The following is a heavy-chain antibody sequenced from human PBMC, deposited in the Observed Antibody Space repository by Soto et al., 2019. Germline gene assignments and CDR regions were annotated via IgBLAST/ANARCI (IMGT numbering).Heavy chain of an antibody. V-gene: IGHV4-30-4*01. CDR3: AREVGEVDYSSSSDAFDI. CDR2: IYYSGII. CDR1: GGSISSGDYY. D-gene: IGHD6-6*01. Sequence: QVQLQESGPGLVKPSQTLSLTCSVSGGSISSGDYYWSWIRQPPGKGLEWIAYIYYSGIIYYNPSLKSRVTMSRDTSKNQFFLNLDSVTAAYTAVYYCAREVGEVDYSSSSDAFDIWGQGTMVTVSS. J-gene: IGHJ3*02.